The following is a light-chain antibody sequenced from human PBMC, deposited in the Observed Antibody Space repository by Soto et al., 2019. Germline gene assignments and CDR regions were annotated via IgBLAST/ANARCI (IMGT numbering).Light chain of an antibody. CDR1: QGSSSY. Sequence: DIQLTPSPSFLSASVGDRVTITCRASQGSSSYLAWYQQQPGKAPKLLIYAASTLQSGVPSRFSGSGYGTEFTITISSLQPADFAAYYCHQLNSYPWTFGQGTKVEIK. J-gene: IGKJ1*01. CDR2: AAS. CDR3: HQLNSYPWT. V-gene: IGKV1-9*01.